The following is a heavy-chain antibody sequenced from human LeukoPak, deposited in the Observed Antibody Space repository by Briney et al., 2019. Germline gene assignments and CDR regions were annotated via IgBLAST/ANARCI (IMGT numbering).Heavy chain of an antibody. J-gene: IGHJ4*02. V-gene: IGHV3-23*01. CDR3: AKATVIYATSSFFDY. D-gene: IGHD4-17*01. CDR2: ISVSGGST. CDR1: GFTFSSYA. Sequence: PGGSLRLSRAASGFTFSSYAMSWVRQAPGKGLEWVSAISVSGGSTYYADSVKGRFTISRDNSKNTLYLQMNSLRVEDTAVYYCAKATVIYATSSFFDYWGQGTLVTVSS.